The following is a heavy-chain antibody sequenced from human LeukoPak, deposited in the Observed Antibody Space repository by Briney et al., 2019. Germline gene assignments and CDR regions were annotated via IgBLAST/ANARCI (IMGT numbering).Heavy chain of an antibody. D-gene: IGHD5-12*01. Sequence: GGSLRLSCEASGFTFSTYAMSWVRQAPGKGLEWVAAISVSGVSTYYADSVKDQFTISRDRSKNTLSLQMNSLRAEDTAVYYCARREATGDFDYWGQGTLVTVSS. V-gene: IGHV3-23*01. CDR1: GFTFSTYA. J-gene: IGHJ4*02. CDR2: ISVSGVST. CDR3: ARREATGDFDY.